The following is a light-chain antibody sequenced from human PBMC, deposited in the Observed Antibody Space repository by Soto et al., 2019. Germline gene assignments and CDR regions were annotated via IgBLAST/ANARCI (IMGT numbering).Light chain of an antibody. Sequence: IVMTQSPDSLAVSLGELATLNCKSSQSVLYSSNNKNYLAWYQQKPGQPPKLLSYCASTRATGVPARFSGRGSGTDFTLTISGLQSEDFAVYYCQQYSNWPPWTFGPGTKVDIK. CDR3: QQYSNWPPWT. J-gene: IGKJ1*01. CDR2: CAS. V-gene: IGKV4-1*01. CDR1: QSVLYSSNNKNY.